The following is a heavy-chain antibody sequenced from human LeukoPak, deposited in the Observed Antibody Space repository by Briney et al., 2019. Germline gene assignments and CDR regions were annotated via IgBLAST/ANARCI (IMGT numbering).Heavy chain of an antibody. CDR2: ISYDGNYK. J-gene: IGHJ4*02. V-gene: IGHV3-30*18. D-gene: IGHD1-20*01. CDR1: GVTISNSG. Sequence: GGSLTLSCAASGVTISNSGMHCVRQPPGKGLVWVAVISYDGNYKYYAASVQGRFTISRHNSKNTLHLQMNSLRAEDTGVYYCAKPWSLTSSYVPADYWGRGSLVSVSS. CDR3: AKPWSLTSSYVPADY.